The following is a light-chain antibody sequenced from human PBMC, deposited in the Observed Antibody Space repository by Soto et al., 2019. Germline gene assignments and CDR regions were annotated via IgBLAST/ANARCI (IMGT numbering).Light chain of an antibody. Sequence: QSVLTQPPSVSGAXXXXXXXXXTGSSSNIXPGYDVHWYQQLPGTAPKLLIYVNTNRPSGVPDRFSGSKSGTSASLAITGLQAEDEADYYCQSYDSSLNDPVVFGGGTKLTVL. CDR3: QSYDSSLNDPVV. V-gene: IGLV1-40*01. CDR2: VNT. J-gene: IGLJ2*01. CDR1: SSNIXPGYD.